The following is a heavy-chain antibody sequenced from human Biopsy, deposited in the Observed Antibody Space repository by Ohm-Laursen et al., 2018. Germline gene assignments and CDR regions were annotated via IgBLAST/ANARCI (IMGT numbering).Heavy chain of an antibody. J-gene: IGHJ4*02. D-gene: IGHD4-11*01. CDR3: ARDSTINTVTTADY. V-gene: IGHV3-33*08. CDR1: GFTLSSHG. CDR2: ICYDGSNK. Sequence: SLRLSCTASGFTLSSHGMHWVRQAPGKGLEWLAVICYDGSNKYYGDSVQGRFTISRDNSKNTVYLQMNSLRAEDTAIYYCARDSTINTVTTADYWGQGTLVTVSS.